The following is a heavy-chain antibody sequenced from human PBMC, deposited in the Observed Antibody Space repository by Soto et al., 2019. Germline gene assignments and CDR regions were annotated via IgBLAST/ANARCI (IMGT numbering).Heavy chain of an antibody. CDR1: GYTFTSYG. CDR3: ARASSLRTYYDFWSGYLMEGHWFDP. CDR2: ISAYNGNT. V-gene: IGHV1-18*01. Sequence: ASVKVSCKASGYTFTSYGISWVRQAPGQGLEWMGWISAYNGNTNYAQKLQGRVTMTTDTSTSTAYMELRSLRSDDTAVYYCARASSLRTYYDFWSGYLMEGHWFDPWG. J-gene: IGHJ5*02. D-gene: IGHD3-3*01.